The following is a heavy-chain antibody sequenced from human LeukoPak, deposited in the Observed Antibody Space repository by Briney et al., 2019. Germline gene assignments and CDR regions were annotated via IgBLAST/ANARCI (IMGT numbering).Heavy chain of an antibody. D-gene: IGHD5-18*01. V-gene: IGHV4-34*01. CDR1: GFTFSSYA. Sequence: GSLRLSCAASGFTFSSYAMSWVRQPPGKGLEWIGEINHSGSTNYNPSLKSRVTISVDTSKNQFSLRLSSVTAADTAVYYCARGLKSGYSYGRPFDYWGQGTLVTVSS. CDR2: INHSGST. J-gene: IGHJ4*02. CDR3: ARGLKSGYSYGRPFDY.